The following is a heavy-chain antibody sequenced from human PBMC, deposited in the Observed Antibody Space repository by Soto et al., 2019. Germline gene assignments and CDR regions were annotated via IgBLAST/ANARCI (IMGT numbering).Heavy chain of an antibody. CDR1: GYSFTSYW. CDR3: ERHYFLYKWNDYALLAY. V-gene: IGHV5-10-1*01. CDR2: IDPSDSYT. Sequence: GESLKISCKGSGYSFTSYWISWVRQMPGKGLEWMGRIDPSDSYTNYSPSFQGHVTISADKSISTAYLQWSSLKASDTAMYYCERHYFLYKWNDYALLAYWGQGTLVTVSS. D-gene: IGHD1-20*01. J-gene: IGHJ4*02.